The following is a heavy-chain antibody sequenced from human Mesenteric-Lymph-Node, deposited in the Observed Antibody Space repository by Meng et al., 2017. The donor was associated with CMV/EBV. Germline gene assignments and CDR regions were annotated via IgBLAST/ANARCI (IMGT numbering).Heavy chain of an antibody. CDR1: GGSFSGHY. Sequence: SQTLSLTCAVYGGSFSGHYWSWIRQPPGKGLEWIGEINHSGSTNYNPSLKSRVTISVDTSKNQFSLKLSSVTAADTAVYYCATLTITGYSYGHHYYYGLDVWGQGTTVTVSS. J-gene: IGHJ6*02. D-gene: IGHD5-18*01. V-gene: IGHV4-34*01. CDR3: ATLTITGYSYGHHYYYGLDV. CDR2: INHSGST.